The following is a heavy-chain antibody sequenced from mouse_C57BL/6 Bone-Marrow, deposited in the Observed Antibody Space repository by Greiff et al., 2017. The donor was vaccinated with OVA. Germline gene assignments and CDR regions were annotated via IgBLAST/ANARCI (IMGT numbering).Heavy chain of an antibody. J-gene: IGHJ3*01. D-gene: IGHD2-5*01. CDR1: GYTFTSYT. V-gene: IGHV1-4*01. Sequence: QVQLKQSGAELARPGASVKMSCKASGYTFTSYTMHWVKQRPGQGLEWIGYINPSSGYTKYNQKFKDKATLTADKSSRTAYMQLSSLTSEDSAVYYCARGGYSNKFAYWGKGTLVTVSA. CDR3: ARGGYSNKFAY. CDR2: INPSSGYT.